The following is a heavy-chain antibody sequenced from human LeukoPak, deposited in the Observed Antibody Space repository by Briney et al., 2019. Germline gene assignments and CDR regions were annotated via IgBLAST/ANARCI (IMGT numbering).Heavy chain of an antibody. CDR1: GGSISTYY. CDR3: ARGGNYWPQWWFDR. Sequence: SETLSLTCTVSGGSISTYYWSWIRQPPGKGLEWIGYIYYTGSTSYNPSLKSRVTISLDASKNQFSLELNSVTPADTAVYYCARGGNYWPQWWFDRWGRGTLVSVSS. J-gene: IGHJ5*02. CDR2: IYYTGST. V-gene: IGHV4-59*01. D-gene: IGHD1-26*01.